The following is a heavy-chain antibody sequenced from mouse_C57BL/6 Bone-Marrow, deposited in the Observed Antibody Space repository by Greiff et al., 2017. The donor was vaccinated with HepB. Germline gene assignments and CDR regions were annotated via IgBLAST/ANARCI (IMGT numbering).Heavy chain of an antibody. CDR2: IDPNSGGT. V-gene: IGHV1-72*01. CDR3: ARREGGYYWYFDV. CDR1: GYTFTSYW. Sequence: QVQLKQPGAELVKPGASVKLSCKASGYTFTSYWIGRIDPNSGGTKYNEKFKSKATLTVDKPSSTAYMQLSSLTSEDSAVYYCARREGGYYWYFDVWGTGTTVTVSS. J-gene: IGHJ1*03. D-gene: IGHD1-1*02.